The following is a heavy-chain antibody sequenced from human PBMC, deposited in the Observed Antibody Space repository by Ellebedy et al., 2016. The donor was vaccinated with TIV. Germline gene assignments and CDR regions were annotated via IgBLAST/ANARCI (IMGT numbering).Heavy chain of an antibody. CDR1: GFMLRSYS. Sequence: GESLKISCAGSGFMLRSYSMNWVRQAPGKGLEWISYASASGRTILYADSVKGRFTISRDNAKNLLYLQMNSLRVEETAMYYCARGGQIWGQGTLVTVSS. CDR3: ARGGQI. J-gene: IGHJ4*02. V-gene: IGHV3-48*04. CDR2: ASASGRTI.